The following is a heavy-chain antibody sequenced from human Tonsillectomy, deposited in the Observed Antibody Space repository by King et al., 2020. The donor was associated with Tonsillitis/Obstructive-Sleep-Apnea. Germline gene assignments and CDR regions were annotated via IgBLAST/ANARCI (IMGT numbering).Heavy chain of an antibody. CDR3: ARMGSYYYMDV. CDR2: IFSNDEK. CDR1: GFSLSNARMG. J-gene: IGHJ6*03. V-gene: IGHV2-26*01. Sequence: TLKESGPVLVKPTETLTLTCTVSGFSLSNARMGVSWIRQPPGKALEWLAHIFSNDEKSYSTSLKSRLTISKDTSKSQVVLAMTNIDPVDTATYHCARMGSYYYMDVWGKGTTVTVSS.